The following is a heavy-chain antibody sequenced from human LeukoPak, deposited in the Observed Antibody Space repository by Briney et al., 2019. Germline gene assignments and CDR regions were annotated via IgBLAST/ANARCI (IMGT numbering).Heavy chain of an antibody. J-gene: IGHJ4*02. CDR3: ARRSALSLRFLEWLLPYYFDY. CDR1: GGSFSGYY. V-gene: IGHV4-34*01. Sequence: SETLSLTCAVYGGSFSGYYWSWIRQPPGKGLEWIGEINHSGSTNYNPSLKSRVTISVDTSKNQFPLKLSSVTAADTAVYYCARRSALSLRFLEWLLPYYFDYWGQGTLVTVSS. D-gene: IGHD3-3*01. CDR2: INHSGST.